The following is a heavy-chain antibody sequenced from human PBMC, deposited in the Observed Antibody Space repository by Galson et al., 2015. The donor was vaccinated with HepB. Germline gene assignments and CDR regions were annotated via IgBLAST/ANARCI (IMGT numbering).Heavy chain of an antibody. CDR3: ARPASYDCTSYWKDNDAFNI. CDR2: IYPGDSDT. CDR1: GYSFTSYW. J-gene: IGHJ3*02. D-gene: IGHD3-22*01. V-gene: IGHV5-51*01. Sequence: QSGAEVKKPGESLKISCTGSGYSFTSYWIGWVRQMPGKGLEWMGIIYPGDSDTKYSPSFQGQVTISADKSISTAYLKWSSLKASDTAMYYCARPASYDCTSYWKDNDAFNIWGQGTMVTVSS.